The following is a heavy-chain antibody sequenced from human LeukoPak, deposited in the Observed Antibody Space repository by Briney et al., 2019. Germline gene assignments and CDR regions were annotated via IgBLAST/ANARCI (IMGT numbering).Heavy chain of an antibody. D-gene: IGHD4-23*01. Sequence: SQTLSLTCTVSGGSISSGNYYWSWIRQPAGKGLEWIGRIYSSGSTNYNPSLKSRVTISVDTSKNQFSLKLSSVTAADTAVYYCARAPVDGGGWFDPWGQGTLVTVSS. CDR1: GGSISSGNYY. CDR3: ARAPVDGGGWFDP. CDR2: IYSSGST. J-gene: IGHJ5*02. V-gene: IGHV4-61*02.